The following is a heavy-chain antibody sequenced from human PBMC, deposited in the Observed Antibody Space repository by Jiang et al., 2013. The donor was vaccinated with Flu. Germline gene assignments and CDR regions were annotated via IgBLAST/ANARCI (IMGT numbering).Heavy chain of an antibody. V-gene: IGHV3-33*08. D-gene: IGHD4-11*01. Sequence: VVQPGRSLRLSCAASGFTFSNYGMHWVRQAPGKGLEWVAVIWDDGSNKYYEDSVKGRFTIFRDNSKNTLFLQMNSLRGDDTAVYYCARAGSLLGHYRDFDYWGQGTLVTVSS. J-gene: IGHJ4*02. CDR3: ARAGSLLGHYRDFDY. CDR2: IWDDGSNK. CDR1: GFTFSNYG.